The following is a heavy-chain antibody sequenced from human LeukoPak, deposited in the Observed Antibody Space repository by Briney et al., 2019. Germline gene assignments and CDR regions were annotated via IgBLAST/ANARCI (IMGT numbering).Heavy chain of an antibody. CDR1: GYTFTGYN. J-gene: IGHJ5*02. V-gene: IGHV1-2*02. CDR3: ARDQNPVLRFLEWLLPNNWFDP. Sequence: ASVKVSCKASGYTFTGYNMHWVRQAPGQGLEWMGWINPNSGGTNYAQKFQGRVTMTRDTSISTAYMELSRLRSDDTAVYYCARDQNPVLRFLEWLLPNNWFDPWGQGTLVTVSS. CDR2: INPNSGGT. D-gene: IGHD3-3*01.